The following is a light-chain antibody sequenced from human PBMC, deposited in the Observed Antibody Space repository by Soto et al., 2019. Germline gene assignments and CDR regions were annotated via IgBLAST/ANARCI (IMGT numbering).Light chain of an antibody. CDR1: QSVSSS. CDR2: DAS. Sequence: ENGFSQSPAPPSLSPGGRNNPPPRASQSVSSSLAWYQQKPGQAPRLLIYDASNRATGVPARFSGSGSGTDFTLTISSLEPEDFAVYYCQQYYSWPYIFGQGTK. CDR3: QQYYSWPYI. V-gene: IGKV3-11*01. J-gene: IGKJ2*01.